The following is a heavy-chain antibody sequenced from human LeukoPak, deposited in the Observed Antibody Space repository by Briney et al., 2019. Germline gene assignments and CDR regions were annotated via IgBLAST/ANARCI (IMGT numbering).Heavy chain of an antibody. CDR2: ISSSGSAI. J-gene: IGHJ4*02. Sequence: GGSLRLPCAASGFPLSSYSINWVRQPPGKGLEWGSYISSSGSAIYYVDSVKGRFTVSRDNAKNSLFLQMNSPRAEDTAVYYCVRVKGSYFDYWGQGALVTVSS. CDR3: VRVKGSYFDY. V-gene: IGHV3-48*01. D-gene: IGHD2-15*01. CDR1: GFPLSSYS.